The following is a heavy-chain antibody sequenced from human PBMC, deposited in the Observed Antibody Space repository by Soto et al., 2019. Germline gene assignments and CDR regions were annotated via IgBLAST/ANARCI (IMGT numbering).Heavy chain of an antibody. CDR3: ARTNCSSTSCLLDYYYYGMDV. CDR2: IYPGDSDT. J-gene: IGHJ6*02. D-gene: IGHD2-2*01. CDR1: GYSFTSYW. Sequence: GESLKISCKGSGYSFTSYWIGWVRQMPGKGLEWMGIIYPGDSDTRYSPSFQGQVTISADKSISTAYLQWSSLKASDTAMYYCARTNCSSTSCLLDYYYYGMDVWGQGTTVTSP. V-gene: IGHV5-51*01.